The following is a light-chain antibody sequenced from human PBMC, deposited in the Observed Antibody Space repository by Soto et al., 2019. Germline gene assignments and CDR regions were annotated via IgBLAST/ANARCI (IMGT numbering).Light chain of an antibody. Sequence: DVLMTQSPSSLSASVGDRVTVTCRASQGLSRFVACYQQKPGKAPKLLIYAASTLQSGVPSRFSGSGSGTDFTLAIRRLEPEDSAVYYCQQYGGSPSITFGQGTRLEIK. V-gene: IGKV1-9*01. J-gene: IGKJ5*01. CDR3: QQYGGSPSIT. CDR2: AAS. CDR1: QGLSRF.